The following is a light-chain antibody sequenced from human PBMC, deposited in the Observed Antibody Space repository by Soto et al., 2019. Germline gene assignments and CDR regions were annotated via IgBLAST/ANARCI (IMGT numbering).Light chain of an antibody. Sequence: EIVLTQSPATLSLSPGERATLSCRATQSISGRYVTLAWYQQKPGQAPRLLIYDASSRATGIPDRFSGGGSGTDFTLTISRLEPEDFAVYYCQHYGSSFTFGPGTKVDMK. CDR2: DAS. V-gene: IGKV3-20*01. CDR3: QHYGSSFT. J-gene: IGKJ3*01. CDR1: QSISGRY.